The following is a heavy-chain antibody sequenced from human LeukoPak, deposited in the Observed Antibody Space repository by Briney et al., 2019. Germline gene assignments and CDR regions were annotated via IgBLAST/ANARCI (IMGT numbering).Heavy chain of an antibody. CDR1: GFTFSSYG. CDR2: ISYDGSNK. D-gene: IGHD3-3*01. J-gene: IGHJ4*02. V-gene: IGHV3-30*18. Sequence: GRSLRLSCAASGFTFSSYGMHWVRQAPGKGLEWVAVISYDGSNKYYADPVKGRFTISRDNSTNTLYLQMNSLRAEDTAVYYCAKDRSGLPDYWGQGTLVTVSS. CDR3: AKDRSGLPDY.